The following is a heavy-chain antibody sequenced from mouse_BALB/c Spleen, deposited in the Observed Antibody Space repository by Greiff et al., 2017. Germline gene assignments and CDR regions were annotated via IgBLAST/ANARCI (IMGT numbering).Heavy chain of an antibody. CDR1: GFSLTSYG. CDR2: IWAGGST. CDR3: ARDHMITYMDY. J-gene: IGHJ4*01. D-gene: IGHD2-4*01. Sequence: QVQLKESGPGLVAPSQSLSITCTVSGFSLTSYGVHWVRQPPGKGLEWLGVIWAGGSTNYNSALMSRLSISKDNSKSQVFLKMNSLQTDDTAMYYCARDHMITYMDYWGQGTSGTVSS. V-gene: IGHV2-9*02.